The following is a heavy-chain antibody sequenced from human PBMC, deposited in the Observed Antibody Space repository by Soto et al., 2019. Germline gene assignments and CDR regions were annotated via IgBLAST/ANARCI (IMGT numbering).Heavy chain of an antibody. CDR2: ISSTTNYI. CDR1: GVTFTRYS. Sequence: EVQLVESGGGLVKPGGSLRLSCAASGVTFTRYSMNWVRQAPGKGLEWVSSISSTTNYIYYGDSMKGRFTISRDNGKNSLYLEIHSLRAEDTAVYYCARESEDLTSNFDYWGQGTLVTVSS. J-gene: IGHJ4*02. CDR3: ARESEDLTSNFDY. V-gene: IGHV3-21*06.